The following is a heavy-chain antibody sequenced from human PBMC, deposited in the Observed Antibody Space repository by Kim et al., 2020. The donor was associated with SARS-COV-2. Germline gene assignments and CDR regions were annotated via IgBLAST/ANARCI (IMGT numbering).Heavy chain of an antibody. CDR1: GGSISSYY. V-gene: IGHV4-4*07. D-gene: IGHD3-3*01. Sequence: SETLSLTCTVSGGSISSYYWSWIRQPAGKGLEWIGRIYTSGSTNYNPSLKSRVTMSVDTSKNQFSLKLSSVTAADTAVYYCARDEAIFGVVITHYYGMDVWGQGTTVTVSS. CDR3: ARDEAIFGVVITHYYGMDV. J-gene: IGHJ6*02. CDR2: IYTSGST.